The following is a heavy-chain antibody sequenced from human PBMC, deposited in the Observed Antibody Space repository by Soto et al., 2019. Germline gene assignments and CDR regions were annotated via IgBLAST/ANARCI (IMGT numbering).Heavy chain of an antibody. V-gene: IGHV3-21*06. Sequence: GGSLRLSCAASGFIFSDYSMNWVRQAPGKGLEWLSYISSSSSLIVYAESVRGRFTISRDNAKNSVSLHMNSLRDEDTAVYFCERDLHYAFDYWGRGTPVPVSS. CDR2: ISSSSSLI. CDR3: ERDLHYAFDY. D-gene: IGHD2-2*01. J-gene: IGHJ4*02. CDR1: GFIFSDYS.